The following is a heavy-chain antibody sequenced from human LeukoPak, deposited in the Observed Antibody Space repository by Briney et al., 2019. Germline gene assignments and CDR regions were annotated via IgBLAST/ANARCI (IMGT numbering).Heavy chain of an antibody. CDR3: ARESSSSRYFMDV. Sequence: PSETLSLTCSVSGGSTSTSTSYCGWVRQPPGRGLEWIVSIHYSGSTYKNPSLKSRVTISMDTPRSQFSLKVTSLTAADSAVYFCARESSSSRYFMDVWGRGTTVTVSS. CDR1: GGSTSTSTSY. D-gene: IGHD6-6*01. J-gene: IGHJ6*03. CDR2: IHYSGST. V-gene: IGHV4-39*07.